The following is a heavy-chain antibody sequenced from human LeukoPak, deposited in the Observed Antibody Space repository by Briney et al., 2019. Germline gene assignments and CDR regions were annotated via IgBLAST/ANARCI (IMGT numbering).Heavy chain of an antibody. Sequence: SETLSLTCTVSGDSISSYYWSWIRQLPGKGLEWIGYIYYSGSTNYNPSLKSRVTISVDTSKNQFSLKLSSVTAADTAVYYCARRIGSWVVAAGYFDLWGRGTLVTVSS. CDR3: ARRIGSWVVAAGYFDL. J-gene: IGHJ2*01. CDR1: GDSISSYY. V-gene: IGHV4-59*08. D-gene: IGHD2-15*01. CDR2: IYYSGST.